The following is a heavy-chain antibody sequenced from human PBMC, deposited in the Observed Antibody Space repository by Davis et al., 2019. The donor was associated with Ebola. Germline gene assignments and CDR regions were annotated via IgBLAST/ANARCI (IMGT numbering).Heavy chain of an antibody. J-gene: IGHJ6*03. D-gene: IGHD2-2*01. Sequence: GGSLRLSCEASGFTFDDHAMHWVRQVPGKGLDWVAGISWNSRHKVYEDSMKGRSAISRDNARNSLFLEMNSLRAEDTAVYYCARDPRYCSSTSCPMGYYYYYMDVWGKGTTVTVSS. CDR3: ARDPRYCSSTSCPMGYYYYYMDV. CDR2: ISWNSRHK. CDR1: GFTFDDHA. V-gene: IGHV3-9*01.